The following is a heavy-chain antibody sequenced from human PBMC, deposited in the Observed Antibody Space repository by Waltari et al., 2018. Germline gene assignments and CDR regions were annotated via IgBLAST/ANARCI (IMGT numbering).Heavy chain of an antibody. CDR3: ARGVPPTITIFGVVSHGWFDP. Sequence: QVQLQQWGAGLLKPSETLSLTCAVYGGSFSGYYWSWIRQPPGKGLEWIGEINHSGSTNDNPSLKSGVTISVDTSKNQFSLKLSSVTAADTAVYYCARGVPPTITIFGVVSHGWFDPWGQGTLVTVSS. CDR1: GGSFSGYY. D-gene: IGHD3-3*01. J-gene: IGHJ5*02. CDR2: INHSGST. V-gene: IGHV4-34*01.